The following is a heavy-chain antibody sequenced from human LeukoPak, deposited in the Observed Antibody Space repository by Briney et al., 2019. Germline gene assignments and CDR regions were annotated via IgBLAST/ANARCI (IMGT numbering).Heavy chain of an antibody. CDR3: AGGSYYGSGSYPYYYYGMDV. CDR2: INHSGST. D-gene: IGHD3-10*01. CDR1: GGSFSGYY. V-gene: IGHV4-34*01. J-gene: IGHJ6*02. Sequence: SETLSLTCAVYGGSFSGYYWSWLRQPPGKGLEWIGEINHSGSTNYNPSLKSRVTISVDTSKNQFSLKLSSVTAADTAVYYCAGGSYYGSGSYPYYYYGMDVWGQGTTVTVSS.